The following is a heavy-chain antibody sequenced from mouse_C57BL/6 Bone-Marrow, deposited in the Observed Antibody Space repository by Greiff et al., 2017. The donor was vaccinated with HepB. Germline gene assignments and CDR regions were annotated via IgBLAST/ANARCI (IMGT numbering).Heavy chain of an antibody. D-gene: IGHD1-1*01. CDR2: INPNNGGT. V-gene: IGHV1-26*01. CDR1: GYTFTDYY. J-gene: IGHJ1*03. Sequence: VQLQQSGPELVKPGASVKISCKASGYTFTDYYMNWVKQSHGKSLEWIGDINPNNGGTSYNQKFKGKATLTVDKSSSTAYMELRSLTSEDSAVYYCARFEYGSSYRYFDVWGTGTTVTVSS. CDR3: ARFEYGSSYRYFDV.